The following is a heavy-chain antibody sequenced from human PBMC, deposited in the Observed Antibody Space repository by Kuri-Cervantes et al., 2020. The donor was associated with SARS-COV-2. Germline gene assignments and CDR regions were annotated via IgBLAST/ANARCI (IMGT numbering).Heavy chain of an antibody. CDR1: GYTFSSYA. V-gene: IGHV1-3*04. CDR3: AREVGYCDSGRCYGLDAFDI. J-gene: IGHJ3*02. D-gene: IGHD2-2*01. Sequence: ASVKVSCKASGYTFSSYAIHWVRQVPGQGLEWMGWINTATGNTHYSQKFQGRVTITRDTAASTEYMDLNSLRSEDTAVYYCAREVGYCDSGRCYGLDAFDIWGQGTMVTVSS. CDR2: INTATGNT.